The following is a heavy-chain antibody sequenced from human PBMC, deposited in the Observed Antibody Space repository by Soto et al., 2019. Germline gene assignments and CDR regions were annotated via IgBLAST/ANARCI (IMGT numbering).Heavy chain of an antibody. CDR2: INADYGNT. CDR1: GYTFYSHS. J-gene: IGHJ6*02. V-gene: IGHV1-18*01. D-gene: IGHD5-18*01. CDR3: ARCIQGDYYYGMDV. Sequence: QAQLVQSGAEVRKPGASVKVSCKASGYTFYSHSISWVRQAPGQGLEWMGRINADYGNTQYAQKFRGRVTMTTDTCTTTVYMERTNLRSDDTAVYYCARCIQGDYYYGMDVWGQGTTVTVSS.